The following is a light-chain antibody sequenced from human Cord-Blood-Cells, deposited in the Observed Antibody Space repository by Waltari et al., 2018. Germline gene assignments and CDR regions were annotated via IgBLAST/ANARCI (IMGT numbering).Light chain of an antibody. V-gene: IGLV2-14*01. Sequence: QSALTQPASVSGSPGQSITISCTGTSSDVGGYNYVSCYQQHPGKAPRLMIYDGSNRPAGVSNRFSCSKSGNTASLAISGLQAEDEADYYCSSYTSSSTLDVFGTGTKVTVL. CDR2: DGS. CDR3: SSYTSSSTLDV. J-gene: IGLJ1*01. CDR1: SSDVGGYNY.